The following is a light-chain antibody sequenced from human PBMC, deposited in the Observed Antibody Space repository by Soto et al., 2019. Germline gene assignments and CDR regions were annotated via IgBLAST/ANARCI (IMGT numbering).Light chain of an antibody. CDR1: SSDVGGYDL. CDR3: CAYVSSNTLL. Sequence: QCALTQPASVSGSPGQSITISCTGTSSDVGGYDLVSWYQQHPGKAPKLIIYEGSKRPSGISNRFSGSKSGNTASLIISGLQGDDEGDYYCCAYVSSNTLLFGGGTKLTVL. CDR2: EGS. V-gene: IGLV2-23*01. J-gene: IGLJ3*02.